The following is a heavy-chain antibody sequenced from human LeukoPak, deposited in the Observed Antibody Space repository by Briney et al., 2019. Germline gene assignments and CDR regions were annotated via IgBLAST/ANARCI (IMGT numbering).Heavy chain of an antibody. Sequence: GASVKVSCKASGGTFSSYAISWVRQAPGQGLEWMGGIIPIFGTTNNAQKFQGRVTITADKSMNTAYMELSSLRSEDTAMYYCARDNSVGDNAWWFDPWGQGTLVTVSS. CDR2: IIPIFGTT. D-gene: IGHD1-26*01. CDR1: GGTFSSYA. V-gene: IGHV1-69*06. CDR3: ARDNSVGDNAWWFDP. J-gene: IGHJ5*02.